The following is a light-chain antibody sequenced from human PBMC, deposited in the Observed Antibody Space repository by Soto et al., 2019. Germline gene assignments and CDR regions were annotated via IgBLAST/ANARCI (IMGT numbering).Light chain of an antibody. V-gene: IGKV3-11*01. CDR3: QQRSNWTWT. CDR1: HGVSSY. CDR2: DTS. J-gene: IGKJ4*01. Sequence: EIVLTQSPATLSLSPGERATLSCRASHGVSSYLAWYQQKPCQAPRLLMYDTSNRATGIPARFSGSGSETDFTLTISRLEHEDFAVYYCQQRSNWTWTFGGGTKMEIK.